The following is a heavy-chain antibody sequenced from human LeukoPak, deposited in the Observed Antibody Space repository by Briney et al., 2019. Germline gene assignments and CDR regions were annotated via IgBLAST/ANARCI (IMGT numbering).Heavy chain of an antibody. CDR3: TTNDHYYDSSGYYYVDH. J-gene: IGHJ4*02. V-gene: IGHV3-73*01. CDR2: IRSKANSYAT. Sequence: GGSLRLSCAASGFTFSGSAMHWVRQASGKGLEWVGRIRSKANSYATAYAASVTGRFTISRDDSKNTAYLQMNSLKTEDTVVYYCTTNDHYYDSSGYYYVDHWGQGTLVTVSS. CDR1: GFTFSGSA. D-gene: IGHD3-22*01.